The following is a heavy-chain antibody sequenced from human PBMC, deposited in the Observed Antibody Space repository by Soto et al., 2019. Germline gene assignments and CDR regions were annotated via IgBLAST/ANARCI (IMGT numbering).Heavy chain of an antibody. CDR1: GYSINSDYY. D-gene: IGHD3-10*01. CDR3: AKKGYYPSGKINLFDS. Sequence: PSETLSLTCAVSGYSINSDYYWGWLRQPPGKGLEWIGSVDHSGRTYYSPSLRSRLTIFIDTSKNQFSLRLTSVTAADTAMYFCAKKGYYPSGKINLFDSWGPGTLVTVSS. V-gene: IGHV4-38-2*01. J-gene: IGHJ4*02. CDR2: VDHSGRT.